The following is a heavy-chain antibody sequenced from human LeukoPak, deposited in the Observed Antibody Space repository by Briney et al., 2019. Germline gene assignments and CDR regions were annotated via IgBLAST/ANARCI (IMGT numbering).Heavy chain of an antibody. Sequence: PGGSLRLSCAASGFTFSSYSMNWVRQAPGKGLEWVSYISAISSSSTYYADSVKGRFTISRDNAKNSLYLQMNSLRAEDTAVYYCARIPRRQQQSTHEDYWGQGTLVTVSS. J-gene: IGHJ4*02. CDR1: GFTFSSYS. V-gene: IGHV3-48*04. D-gene: IGHD6-13*01. CDR2: ISAISSSST. CDR3: ARIPRRQQQSTHEDY.